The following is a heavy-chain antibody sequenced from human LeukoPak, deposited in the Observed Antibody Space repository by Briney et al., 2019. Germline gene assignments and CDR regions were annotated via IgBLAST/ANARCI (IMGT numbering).Heavy chain of an antibody. CDR1: GGSISSYY. V-gene: IGHV4-59*01. CDR3: ARTLTGYGYYYYGMDV. D-gene: IGHD3-9*01. J-gene: IGHJ6*02. CDR2: IYYSGST. Sequence: PSETLSLTCTVSGGSISSYYWSWIRQPPGKGLEWIGYIYYSGSTNYNPSLKSRVTISVDTSKNQFSLKLSSVTAADTAVYYCARTLTGYGYYYYGMDVWGQGTTVTVSS.